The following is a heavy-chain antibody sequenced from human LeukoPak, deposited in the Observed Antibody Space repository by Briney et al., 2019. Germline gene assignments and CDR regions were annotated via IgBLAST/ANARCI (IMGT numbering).Heavy chain of an antibody. V-gene: IGHV3-30*03. CDR3: ARDRGSGSSKTLKDPPDY. CDR2: ISYDGSNK. D-gene: IGHD1-26*01. CDR1: GFTFSSYS. J-gene: IGHJ4*02. Sequence: PGGSLRLSCAASGFTFSSYSMNWVRQAPGKGLEWVAVISYDGSNKYYADSVKGRFTISRDNSKNTLYLQMNSLRAEDTAVYYCARDRGSGSSKTLKDPPDYWGQGTLVTVSS.